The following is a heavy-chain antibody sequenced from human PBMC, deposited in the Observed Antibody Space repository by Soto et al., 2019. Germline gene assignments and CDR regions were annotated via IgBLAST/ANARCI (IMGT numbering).Heavy chain of an antibody. V-gene: IGHV3-23*01. CDR2: ISASGSSV. J-gene: IGHJ4*02. CDR1: GFSLGRYA. CDR3: AKDYYYDSTGLFFDS. Sequence: EVQLLESGGALVQPGGSLRLSCEASGFSLGRYAMSWVRQAPGKGLEWISVISASGSSVSYADSVKGRFTISKDNSENTLFLQVNILRVEDTAGYYCAKDYYYDSTGLFFDSWGQGTLVTVSS. D-gene: IGHD3-22*01.